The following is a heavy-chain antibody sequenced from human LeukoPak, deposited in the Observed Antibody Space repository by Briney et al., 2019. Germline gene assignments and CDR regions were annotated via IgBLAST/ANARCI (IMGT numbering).Heavy chain of an antibody. CDR3: ARKGEAIDY. Sequence: GGSLRLSCAASGFTFDDYAMHWVRQAPGKGLEWVSGISWKSGSIGYADSVKGRFTISRDNAKNSLYLQMNSLRAEDTAVYYCARKGEAIDYWGQGTLVTVSS. CDR1: GFTFDDYA. CDR2: ISWKSGSI. J-gene: IGHJ4*02. D-gene: IGHD2-21*01. V-gene: IGHV3-9*01.